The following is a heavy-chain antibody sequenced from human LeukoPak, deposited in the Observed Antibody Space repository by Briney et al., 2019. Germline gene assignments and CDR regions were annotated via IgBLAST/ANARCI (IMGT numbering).Heavy chain of an antibody. Sequence: SETLSLTCTVSGGSIISYYWSWIGQPPGKGLDGIGYIYYSGSTNYNPSLKSRVTISVDTSKNQFSLKLSSVTAADTAVYYCARPIESQESWYFDLWGRGTLVTVSS. V-gene: IGHV4-59*01. CDR2: IYYSGST. J-gene: IGHJ2*01. CDR3: ARPIESQESWYFDL. CDR1: GGSIISYY.